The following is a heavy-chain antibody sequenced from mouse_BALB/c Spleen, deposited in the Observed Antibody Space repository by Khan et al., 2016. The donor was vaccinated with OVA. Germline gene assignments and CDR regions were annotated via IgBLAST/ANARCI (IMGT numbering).Heavy chain of an antibody. Sequence: EVELVESGGDLVKPGGSLKLSCAASGFTFSSYGMSWVRQTPDKRLEWVATISSGGSYTYYPDSVKGRFTISRDNAKNNLYLQMSSLKSEDTAMYYCAIHYYGYYFDYWGQVTTLTVSS. J-gene: IGHJ2*01. CDR3: AIHYYGYYFDY. CDR2: ISSGGSYT. V-gene: IGHV5-6*01. D-gene: IGHD1-2*01. CDR1: GFTFSSYG.